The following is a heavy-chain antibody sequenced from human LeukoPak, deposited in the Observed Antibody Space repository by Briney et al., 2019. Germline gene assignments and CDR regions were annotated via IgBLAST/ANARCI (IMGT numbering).Heavy chain of an antibody. Sequence: PSETLSLTCTVSGGSVSSSTYFWNWIRQPPGRGLEWIGNINYSGSTYYNPSLNSRVTISVDTSKDQFSLKLSSVTAADTAVYYCARTMIVVVPLHVDAFDIWGQGTMVTVSS. V-gene: IGHV4-39*07. CDR3: ARTMIVVVPLHVDAFDI. J-gene: IGHJ3*02. D-gene: IGHD3-22*01. CDR2: INYSGST. CDR1: GGSVSSSTYF.